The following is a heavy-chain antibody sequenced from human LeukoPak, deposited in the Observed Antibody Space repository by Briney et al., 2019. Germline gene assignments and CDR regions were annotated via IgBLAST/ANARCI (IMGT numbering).Heavy chain of an antibody. CDR2: ITSTGNTT. CDR3: AHLVGTTTFDY. D-gene: IGHD1-26*01. CDR1: GLTFNNSV. Sequence: QSGGSLRLSCASSGLTFNNSVLTWVRQAPGKGLEWVSTITSTGNTTYYADSVKGRFTISRDNSQNTLFLQMDSLRVEDTGIYYCAHLVGTTTFDYWGQGTLVTVSS. V-gene: IGHV3-23*01. J-gene: IGHJ4*02.